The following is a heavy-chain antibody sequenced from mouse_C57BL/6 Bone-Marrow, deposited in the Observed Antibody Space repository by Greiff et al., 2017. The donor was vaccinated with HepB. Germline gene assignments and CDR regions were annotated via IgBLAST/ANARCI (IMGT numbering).Heavy chain of an antibody. D-gene: IGHD2-5*01. CDR2: IYPRSGNT. CDR1: GYTFTSYG. CDR3: ARLPYYSNSFAY. Sequence: VQLQQSGAELARPGASVKLSCKASGYTFTSYGISWVKQRTGQGLEWIGEIYPRSGNTYYNEKFKGKATLTADKSSSTAYMELRSLTSEDSAVYFCARLPYYSNSFAYWGQVTLVTVSA. J-gene: IGHJ3*01. V-gene: IGHV1-81*01.